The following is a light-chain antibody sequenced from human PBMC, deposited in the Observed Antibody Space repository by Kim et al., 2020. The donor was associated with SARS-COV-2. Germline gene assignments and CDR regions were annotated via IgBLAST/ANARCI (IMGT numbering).Light chain of an antibody. CDR1: QSVSSY. J-gene: IGKJ2*01. Sequence: EIVLTQSPATLSLSPGERATLSCRASQSVSSYLAWYQQKPGQAPRLLIYDASNRATGIPARFSGSGSGTDFTLTISSLEPEDFAVYYCQQRRDWPPVYTFGQGTKREI. CDR3: QQRRDWPPVYT. V-gene: IGKV3-11*01. CDR2: DAS.